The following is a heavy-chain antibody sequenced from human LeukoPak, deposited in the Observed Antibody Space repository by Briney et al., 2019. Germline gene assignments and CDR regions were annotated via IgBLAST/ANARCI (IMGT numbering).Heavy chain of an antibody. V-gene: IGHV1-18*01. D-gene: IGHD1-7*01. J-gene: IGHJ6*03. CDR1: GYTFTSYG. CDR2: ISAYNGNT. Sequence: ASVKVSCKASGYTFTSYGISWVRQAPGQGLEWMGWISAYNGNTNYAQKLQGRVTMTTDTSTSTAYMELRSLRSDDTAVYYCARVVRGRELPLYYYYMDVWGKGTTVTLSS. CDR3: ARVVRGRELPLYYYYMDV.